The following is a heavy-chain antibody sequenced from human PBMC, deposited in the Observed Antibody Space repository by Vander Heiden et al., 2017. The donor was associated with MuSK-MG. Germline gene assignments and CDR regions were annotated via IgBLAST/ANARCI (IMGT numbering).Heavy chain of an antibody. CDR1: GDTLSAFA. J-gene: IGHJ6*03. CDR3: SAGRIEGVTGLYYYYYMDV. Sequence: QVQLVQSGTEVKKPMSSVKVSCKTSGDTLSAFAISWVRQAPGQGLEWMGGIIPLFETTKSAQKFQDRVAFTADYSTNTVFMELRSLGSEDTATYYCSAGRIEGVTGLYYYYYMDVWGQGTAVIVSS. V-gene: IGHV1-69*12. D-gene: IGHD2-8*01. CDR2: IIPLFETT.